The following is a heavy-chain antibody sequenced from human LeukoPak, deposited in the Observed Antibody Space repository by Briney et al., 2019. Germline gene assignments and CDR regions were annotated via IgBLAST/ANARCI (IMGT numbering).Heavy chain of an antibody. CDR2: IYSGGST. J-gene: IGHJ4*02. Sequence: GGSLRLSCAASGFTVSSNYMSWVRQAPGKGLEWVSVIYSGGSTYYADSVKGRFTISRDNSKNTLYLQMNSLRAEDTAVYYCASPNDSSGYHDYWGQGTLVTVSS. CDR1: GFTVSSNY. D-gene: IGHD3-22*01. V-gene: IGHV3-66*01. CDR3: ASPNDSSGYHDY.